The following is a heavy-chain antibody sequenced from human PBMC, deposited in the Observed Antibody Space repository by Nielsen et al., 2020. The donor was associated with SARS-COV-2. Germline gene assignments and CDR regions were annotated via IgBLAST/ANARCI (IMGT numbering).Heavy chain of an antibody. CDR3: AKAGSHSYFDH. D-gene: IGHD1-26*01. J-gene: IGHJ4*02. Sequence: GGSLRLSCAASGFTFSSYGMHWVRQAPGKGLEWVAVIWYDGSNKYYADSVKGRFTISRDNFKNALYLQMNSLRAEDTAVYYCAKAGSHSYFDHWGQGTLVTVSS. CDR2: IWYDGSNK. V-gene: IGHV3-33*06. CDR1: GFTFSSYG.